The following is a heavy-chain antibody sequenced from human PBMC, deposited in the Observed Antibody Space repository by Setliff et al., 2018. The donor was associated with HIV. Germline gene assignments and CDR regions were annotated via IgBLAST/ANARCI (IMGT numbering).Heavy chain of an antibody. CDR1: GDSVSSASYY. CDR2: IYHSGST. D-gene: IGHD6-13*01. J-gene: IGHJ5*02. CDR3: ASTGYSSSRRFDP. V-gene: IGHV4-39*07. Sequence: SETLSLTCTVSGDSVSSASYYWSWIRQPPGKGLEWIGSIYHSGSTYYNPSLKSRVTISVDTSKNQFSLKLSSVSAADTAVYYCASTGYSSSRRFDPWGQGTLVTVSS.